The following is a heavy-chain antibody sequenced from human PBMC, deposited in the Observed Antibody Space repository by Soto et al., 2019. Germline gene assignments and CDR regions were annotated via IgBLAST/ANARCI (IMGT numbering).Heavy chain of an antibody. J-gene: IGHJ5*02. CDR2: IIPILGIA. Sequence: QVQLVQSGAEVKKPGSSVKVSCKASGGTFSSYTISWVRQAPGQGLEWMGRIIPILGIANYAQKFQGRVTITADKSTSTAYRELSSLRSEDTAVYYCARAMRALPTYWFDPWGQGTLVTVSS. V-gene: IGHV1-69*02. D-gene: IGHD1-26*01. CDR3: ARAMRALPTYWFDP. CDR1: GGTFSSYT.